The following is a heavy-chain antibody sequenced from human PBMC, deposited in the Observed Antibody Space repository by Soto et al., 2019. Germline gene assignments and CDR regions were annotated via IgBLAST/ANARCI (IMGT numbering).Heavy chain of an antibody. CDR3: ARTHGSSWYGDAFDI. Sequence: SVKCSCKAAGYTFTSYVISLVRQAPLQGLEWMVWISAYNGNTNYAQKLQGRVTMTTDTSTSTAYMELRSLRSDDTAVYYCARTHGSSWYGDAFDIWGQGKMVPVS. CDR1: GYTFTSYV. J-gene: IGHJ3*02. V-gene: IGHV1-18*01. CDR2: ISAYNGNT. D-gene: IGHD6-13*01.